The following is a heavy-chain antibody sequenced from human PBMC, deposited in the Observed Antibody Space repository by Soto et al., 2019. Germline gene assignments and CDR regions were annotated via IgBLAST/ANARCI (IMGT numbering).Heavy chain of an antibody. V-gene: IGHV3-53*01. CDR3: ARVPSLFGVVLDYYGMDV. CDR2: IYSGGST. CDR1: GFTVSSNY. Sequence: GSLRLSCAASGFTVSSNYMSWVRQAPGKGLEWVSVIYSGGSTYYADSVKGRFTISRDSSKNTLYLQMNSLSAEDTAVYYCARVPSLFGVVLDYYGMDVWGQGTTVTVSS. J-gene: IGHJ6*02. D-gene: IGHD3-3*01.